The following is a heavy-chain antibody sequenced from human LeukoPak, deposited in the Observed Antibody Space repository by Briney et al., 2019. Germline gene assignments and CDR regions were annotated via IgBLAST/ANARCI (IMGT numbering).Heavy chain of an antibody. CDR2: ISSYDGGYI. V-gene: IGHV3-21*01. J-gene: IGHJ4*02. CDR3: AIGNAPQPFDS. D-gene: IGHD2-2*01. CDR1: GFTFSSYS. Sequence: PGGSLRLSCAASGFTFSSYSMHWVRQAPGKGLEWVSSISSYDGGYIYYSDSVKGRFTISTHNAKNSLYLQMNSLRAEDTAVYYCAIGNAPQPFDSWGQGALVTVS.